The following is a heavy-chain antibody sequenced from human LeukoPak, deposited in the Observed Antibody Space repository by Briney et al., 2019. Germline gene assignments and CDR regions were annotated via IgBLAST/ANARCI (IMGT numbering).Heavy chain of an antibody. Sequence: GASVKVSCKASGYTFTSYDINWVRQATGQGLVWMGWMNPNSGNTGYAQKFQGRVTMTRNTSISTAYMELSSLRSEDTAVYYCARIGYSYGSYYYYYYMDVWGKGTTVTISS. V-gene: IGHV1-8*01. CDR2: MNPNSGNT. J-gene: IGHJ6*03. D-gene: IGHD5-18*01. CDR1: GYTFTSYD. CDR3: ARIGYSYGSYYYYYYMDV.